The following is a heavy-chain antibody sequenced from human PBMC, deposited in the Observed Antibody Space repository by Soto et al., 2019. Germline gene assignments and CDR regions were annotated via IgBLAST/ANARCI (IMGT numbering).Heavy chain of an antibody. Sequence: QVQLVQSGAEVKKPGSSVKVSCNVSGGTFSSYSISWVRQAPGQGLEWMGRITPTLGTTNYVQNFQGRVTLTADKSTSTAYMELSSLRSEDTAVYYCARDLVGSHWFGPWGQGTLVTVSS. CDR2: ITPTLGTT. CDR3: ARDLVGSHWFGP. CDR1: GGTFSSYS. J-gene: IGHJ5*02. D-gene: IGHD1-26*01. V-gene: IGHV1-69*08.